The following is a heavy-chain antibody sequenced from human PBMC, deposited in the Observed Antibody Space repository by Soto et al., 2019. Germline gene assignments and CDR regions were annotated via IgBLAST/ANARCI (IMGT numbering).Heavy chain of an antibody. CDR1: GFTFSSYA. CDR3: ARDIEDFWSGYPHDYYYYGMDV. D-gene: IGHD3-3*01. V-gene: IGHV3-30-3*01. J-gene: IGHJ6*02. CDR2: ISYDGSNK. Sequence: GGSLRLSCAASGFTFSSYAMHWVRQAPAKGLEWGAVISYDGSNKYYADSVKGRFTISRDNSKNTLYLQMNSLRAEDTAVYYCARDIEDFWSGYPHDYYYYGMDVWGQGTTVTVSS.